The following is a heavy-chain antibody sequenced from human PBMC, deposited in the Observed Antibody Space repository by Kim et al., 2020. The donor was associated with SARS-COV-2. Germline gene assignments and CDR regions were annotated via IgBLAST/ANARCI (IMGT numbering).Heavy chain of an antibody. CDR1: GFTFGDYA. Sequence: GGSLRLSCAASGFTFGDYAMHWVRQAPGKGLEWVSGISWNSGNKDYADSVKGRFTISRDNAKNSLYLQMNSLRAGDTALYYCAKDTDSVTRGGYEYWGQGTLVIVSS. J-gene: IGHJ4*02. CDR3: AKDTDSVTRGGYEY. V-gene: IGHV3-9*01. D-gene: IGHD3-16*01. CDR2: ISWNSGNK.